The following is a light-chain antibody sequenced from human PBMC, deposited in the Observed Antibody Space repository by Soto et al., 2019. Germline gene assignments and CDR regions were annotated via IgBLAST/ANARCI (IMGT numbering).Light chain of an antibody. V-gene: IGLV2-23*01. Sequence: QSALTQPASVSGSPGQSITISCTGTSSDVGSYNLVSWYQQHPGKAPKLMIYEGNKRPSGVSNRFSGSKSANTASLTISGLQAEDEADYYCCLYAGTNTFIFGTGTKLTVL. CDR1: SSDVGSYNL. CDR3: CLYAGTNTFI. CDR2: EGN. J-gene: IGLJ1*01.